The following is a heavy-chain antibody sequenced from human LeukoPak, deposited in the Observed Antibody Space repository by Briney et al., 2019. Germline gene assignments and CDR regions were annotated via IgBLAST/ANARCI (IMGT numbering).Heavy chain of an antibody. Sequence: GGSLRLSCAASGFTVSSNYMSWVRQAPGKWLEWDSVIYSGGSTSYADSVKGRFTISRDNSKNTLYLQMNSLRAEDTAVYYCAREHGLGWYYCDYGGQGPRVPVSS. CDR2: IYSGGST. D-gene: IGHD6-19*01. CDR1: GFTVSSNY. CDR3: AREHGLGWYYCDY. J-gene: IGHJ4*02. V-gene: IGHV3-53*01.